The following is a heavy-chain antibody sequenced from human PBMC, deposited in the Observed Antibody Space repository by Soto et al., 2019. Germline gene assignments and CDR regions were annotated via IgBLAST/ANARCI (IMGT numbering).Heavy chain of an antibody. V-gene: IGHV1-69*01. CDR1: GGTLGSYA. J-gene: IGHJ6*02. CDR2: IIPIPGTA. D-gene: IGHD2-2*01. CDR3: ARSQGSSTSLEIYYYYCYGMDV. Sequence: QVQLVQSGAEVKKPGSSVKVSCKASGGTLGSYAISWVRQAPGQGLEWMGGIIPIPGTANYAQKFQGRVTIAADESTRKAYMELSSLRSEDTAVYYCARSQGSSTSLEIYYYYCYGMDVWGQGTTVTVSS.